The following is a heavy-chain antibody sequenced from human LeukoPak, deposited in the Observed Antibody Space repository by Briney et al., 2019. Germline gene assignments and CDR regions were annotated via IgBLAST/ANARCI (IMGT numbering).Heavy chain of an antibody. CDR1: GGSISSSSYY. Sequence: SETLSLTCTVSGGSISSSSYYWGWIRQPPGKGLEWIGSIYYSGSTYYNPSLKSRVTISVATSKNQFSLKLSSVTAADTAVYYCARHYYYDSSGLDDAFDIWGQGTMVTVSS. CDR3: ARHYYYDSSGLDDAFDI. V-gene: IGHV4-39*01. CDR2: IYYSGST. J-gene: IGHJ3*02. D-gene: IGHD3-22*01.